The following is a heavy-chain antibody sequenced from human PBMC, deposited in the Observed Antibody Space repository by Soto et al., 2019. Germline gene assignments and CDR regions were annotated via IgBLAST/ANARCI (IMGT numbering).Heavy chain of an antibody. CDR3: ASWLKGPDIGNYYYGMDV. CDR1: GGAFSDYA. J-gene: IGHJ6*02. Sequence: QVQLVQSGAEVKKPGSSVKVSCKASGGAFSDYAFSWVRQAPGQGLEWLGGIMPIFRAPDYAQKFQGRVTITADEFTRTAYMEMNSLRSEGTAVYYCASWLKGPDIGNYYYGMDVWGQGTTVTVS. V-gene: IGHV1-69*12. D-gene: IGHD2-15*01. CDR2: IMPIFRAP.